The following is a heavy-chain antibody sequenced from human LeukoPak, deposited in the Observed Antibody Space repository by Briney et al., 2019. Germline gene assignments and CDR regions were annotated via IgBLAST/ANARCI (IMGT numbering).Heavy chain of an antibody. D-gene: IGHD3-22*01. CDR1: GYTFTGYY. J-gene: IGHJ5*02. CDR3: ARANYYDSSGFRAGWFDP. V-gene: IGHV1-2*02. CDR2: INPNSGGT. Sequence: GASVKVSCKASGYTFTGYYMHWVRQAPGQGLEWMGWINPNSGGTNYAQKFQGRVTMTRDTSISTAYMELSRLRSDDTAVYYCARANYYDSSGFRAGWFDPWGQGTLVTVSS.